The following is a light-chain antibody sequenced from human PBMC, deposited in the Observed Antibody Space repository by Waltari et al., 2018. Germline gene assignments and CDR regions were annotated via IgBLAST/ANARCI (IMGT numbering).Light chain of an antibody. V-gene: IGLV3-21*02. J-gene: IGLJ2*01. Sequence: SYVLTQPPSESVAPGQTARITCVGNNIGRESVHWYQQKPGQAPLLVVYDDGARPSGIPGRFSGSHSGNTATLTISSVEAGDEADYFCQVWEYISDHPDIIFGGGTKLTVL. CDR2: DDG. CDR3: QVWEYISDHPDII. CDR1: NIGRES.